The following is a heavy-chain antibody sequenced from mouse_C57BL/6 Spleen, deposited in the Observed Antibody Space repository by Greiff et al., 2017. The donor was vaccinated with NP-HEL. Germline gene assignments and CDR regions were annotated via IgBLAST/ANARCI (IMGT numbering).Heavy chain of an antibody. CDR3: ARPGDGAWFAY. D-gene: IGHD3-3*01. CDR2: ISSGSSTI. Sequence: EVQRVESGGGLVKPGGSLKLSCAASGFTFSDYGMHWVRQAPEKGLEWVAYISSGSSTIYYADTVKGRFTISRDNAKNTLFLQMTSLRSEDTAMYYCARPGDGAWFAYWGQGTLVTVSA. V-gene: IGHV5-17*01. CDR1: GFTFSDYG. J-gene: IGHJ3*01.